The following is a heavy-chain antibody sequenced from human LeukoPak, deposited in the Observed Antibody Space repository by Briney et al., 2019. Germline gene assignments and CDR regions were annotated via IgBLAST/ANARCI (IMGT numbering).Heavy chain of an antibody. CDR1: GFTFGSYA. Sequence: PGGSLRLSCAASGFTFGSYAMYWVRQAPGKGLEWVSSISGSGGSTFYADSVEGRFTISRDNSENTVYLQMNSLRADDTAVYHCAKTTAGYSSGRYPGWPVDYWGQGTLVTVSS. CDR3: AKTTAGYSSGRYPGWPVDY. J-gene: IGHJ4*02. CDR2: ISGSGGST. V-gene: IGHV3-23*01. D-gene: IGHD6-19*01.